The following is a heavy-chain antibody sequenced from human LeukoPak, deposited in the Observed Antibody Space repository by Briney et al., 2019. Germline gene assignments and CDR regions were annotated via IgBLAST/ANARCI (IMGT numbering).Heavy chain of an antibody. CDR2: ISSSAGYM. D-gene: IGHD3-22*01. J-gene: IGHJ4*02. CDR1: GFIFRDYH. V-gene: IGHV3-21*01. CDR3: ARGPWDYYDSSNYRTFDY. Sequence: GGSLRLSCAASGFIFRDYHIHWVRQAPGEGLEWVSSISSSAGYMYYAESVKGRFTISRDNAKNSLYLQMNTLRAEDTAIYYCARGPWDYYDSSNYRTFDYWGQGTLVTASS.